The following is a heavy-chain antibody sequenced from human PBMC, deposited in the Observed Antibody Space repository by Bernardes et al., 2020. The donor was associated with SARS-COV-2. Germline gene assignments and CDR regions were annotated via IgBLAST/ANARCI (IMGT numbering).Heavy chain of an antibody. J-gene: IGHJ6*02. Sequence: GGSLRLSCAASGFTFSSYAMSWVRQAPGKGLEWVSAISGSGGSTYYADSVNGRFTISRDNSKNTLYLQMNSLRAEDTAVYYCAKNHRYHYDSLTGYHYYYYGMDVWGRETTVTVS. V-gene: IGHV3-23*01. D-gene: IGHD3-9*01. CDR1: GFTFSSYA. CDR2: ISGSGGST. CDR3: AKNHRYHYDSLTGYHYYYYGMDV.